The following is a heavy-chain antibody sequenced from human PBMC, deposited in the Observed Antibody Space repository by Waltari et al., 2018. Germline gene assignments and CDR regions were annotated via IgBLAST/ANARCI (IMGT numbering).Heavy chain of an antibody. CDR3: ARGGQRWLQYYYYYYGMDV. V-gene: IGHV4-34*01. Sequence: QVQLQQWGAGLLKPSETLSLTCAVYGGSFSGYYWSWIRPPPGKWLEGIGEINHSGSTNYSPSLSSPVTISVDTSKNQFSLKQSSVTAADTAVYYCARGGQRWLQYYYYYYGMDVWGQGTTVTVSS. D-gene: IGHD5-12*01. CDR2: INHSGST. J-gene: IGHJ6*02. CDR1: GGSFSGYY.